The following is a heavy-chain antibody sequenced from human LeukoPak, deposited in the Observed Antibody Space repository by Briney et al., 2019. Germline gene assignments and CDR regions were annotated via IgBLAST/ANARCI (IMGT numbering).Heavy chain of an antibody. J-gene: IGHJ6*02. CDR2: IYSGGST. V-gene: IGHV3-66*01. D-gene: IGHD4-17*01. Sequence: GGSLRLSCAASGFTVGSNYMSWVRQAPGKGLEWVSVIYSGGSTYYADSVKGRFTISRGNSKNTLYLQMNSLRAEDTAVYYCASTVTTPYYYYGMDVWGQGTTVTVSS. CDR1: GFTVGSNY. CDR3: ASTVTTPYYYYGMDV.